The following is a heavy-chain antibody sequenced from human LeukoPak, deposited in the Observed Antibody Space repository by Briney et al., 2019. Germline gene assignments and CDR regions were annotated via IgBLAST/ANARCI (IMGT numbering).Heavy chain of an antibody. CDR2: INHSGST. J-gene: IGHJ4*02. CDR3: ARPRGGGNFDY. D-gene: IGHD3-16*01. V-gene: IGHV4-34*01. CDR1: GGSFSGYY. Sequence: SETLSLTCAVYGGSFSGYYWSWIRQPPGKGLEWIGEINHSGSTNYNPSLKSRVTISVDTSKNQFSLKLSSVTAADTAVYYCARPRGGGNFDYWGQGTLVTVSS.